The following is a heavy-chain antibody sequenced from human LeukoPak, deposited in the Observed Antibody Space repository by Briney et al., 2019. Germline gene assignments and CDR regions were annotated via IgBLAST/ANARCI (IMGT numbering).Heavy chain of an antibody. J-gene: IGHJ4*02. D-gene: IGHD1-26*01. Sequence: ASVKVSCKASGYTFTSYGISWVRQAPGQGLEWMGWISAYNGNTNYAQKLQGRVTMTTDTSTSTAYMELRSLRSDDTAVYYCARDRTIVGATTTDYWGQGTLVTVSS. CDR3: ARDRTIVGATTTDY. CDR2: ISAYNGNT. V-gene: IGHV1-18*01. CDR1: GYTFTSYG.